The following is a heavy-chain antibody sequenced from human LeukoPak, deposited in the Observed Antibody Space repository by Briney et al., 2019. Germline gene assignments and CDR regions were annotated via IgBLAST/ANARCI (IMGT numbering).Heavy chain of an antibody. CDR1: GGSISSYY. J-gene: IGHJ4*02. D-gene: IGHD6-19*01. Sequence: SETLSLTCTVSGGSISSYYWSWIRQPPGKGLEWIGYIYYSGSTNYNPSLKSRVTISVDTSKNQFSLKLSSVTAADTAVYYCARGGGVAVAGTGEEYFDYWGQGTLVTVSS. CDR3: ARGGGVAVAGTGEEYFDY. CDR2: IYYSGST. V-gene: IGHV4-59*12.